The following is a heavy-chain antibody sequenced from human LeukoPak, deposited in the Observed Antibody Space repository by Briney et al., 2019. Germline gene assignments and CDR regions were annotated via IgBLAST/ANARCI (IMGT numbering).Heavy chain of an antibody. V-gene: IGHV4-4*07. D-gene: IGHD2-15*01. Sequence: SETLSLTCTVSGGSISSYYWSWIRQPAGKGLEWIGRIYTSGSTNYNPSLKSRVTMSVDTSKNQFSLKLSSVTAADTAVYYCARQRVVVAASTFDYWGQGTLVTVSS. CDR3: ARQRVVVAASTFDY. J-gene: IGHJ4*02. CDR2: IYTSGST. CDR1: GGSISSYY.